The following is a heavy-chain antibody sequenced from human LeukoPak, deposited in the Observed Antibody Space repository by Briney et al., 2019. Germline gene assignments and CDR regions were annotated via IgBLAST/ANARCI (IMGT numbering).Heavy chain of an antibody. J-gene: IGHJ5*02. D-gene: IGHD6-13*01. CDR3: ATVSYSSRGNWFDP. V-gene: IGHV1-18*01. CDR2: ISVHDGHT. Sequence: ASVKVSCKASGGTFNSYAISWVRQAPGQGLEWMGWISVHDGHTNYAEKFQGRVTMTEDTSTDTAYMELSSLRSEDTAVYYCATVSYSSRGNWFDPWGQGTLVTVSS. CDR1: GGTFNSYA.